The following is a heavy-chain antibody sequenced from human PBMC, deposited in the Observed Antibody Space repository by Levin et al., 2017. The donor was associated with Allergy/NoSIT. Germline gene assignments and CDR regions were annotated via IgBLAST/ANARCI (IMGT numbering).Heavy chain of an antibody. CDR1: GFTFSSYA. CDR3: AKVALGIDAFDI. D-gene: IGHD1-26*01. Sequence: SCAASGFTFSSYAMSWVRQAPGKGLEWVSAISGSGGSTYYADSVKGRFTISRDNSKNTLYLQMNSLRAEDTAVYYCAKVALGIDAFDIWGQGTMVTVSS. V-gene: IGHV3-23*01. CDR2: ISGSGGST. J-gene: IGHJ3*02.